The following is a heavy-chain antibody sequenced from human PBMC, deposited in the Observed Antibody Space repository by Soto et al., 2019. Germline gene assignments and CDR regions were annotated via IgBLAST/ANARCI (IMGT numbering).Heavy chain of an antibody. V-gene: IGHV2-5*02. J-gene: IGHJ4*02. CDR2: IYWDDDK. Sequence: QITLKESGPTRVKPTQTLALTCTFSGFSLTTSGVGVGWIRKTPGKALAWLAVIYWDDDKRYNPSLKNRLTITKDTSKNQVVLIMADMDPVDTTTYFCAHRGYMYGNWDHGYFDYWGQGTLVTVSS. CDR1: GFSLTTSGVG. D-gene: IGHD5-18*01. CDR3: AHRGYMYGNWDHGYFDY.